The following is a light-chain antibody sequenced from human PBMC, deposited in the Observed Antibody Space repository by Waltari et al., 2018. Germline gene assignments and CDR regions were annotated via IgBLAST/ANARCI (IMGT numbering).Light chain of an antibody. CDR1: QSVGSN. V-gene: IGKV3-15*01. Sequence: ETMMTQSPGTLSVSPGQRATLSCKASQSVGSNLAWYQEKPGQAPRLLIYAASTMATGIPTMFAGSASGTEFTLTISSLQSEDFAVYYCQHYENWPPSYTFGRGTKLEIE. CDR2: AAS. CDR3: QHYENWPPSYT. J-gene: IGKJ2*01.